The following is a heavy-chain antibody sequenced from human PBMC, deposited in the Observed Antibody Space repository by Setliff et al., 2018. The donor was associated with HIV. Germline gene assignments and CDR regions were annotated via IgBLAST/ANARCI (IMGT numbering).Heavy chain of an antibody. CDR2: LNPSGDST. Sequence: GASVKVSCKASGYTFTSYYVHWVRQAPGQGFEWMGILNPSGDSTAYAQKFQGRVTMSRDTSTSTVYMELSRLRSDDTAVYYCARGGYHGFGSYGDYWGQGTLVTVSS. CDR3: ARGGYHGFGSYGDY. CDR1: GYTFTSYY. J-gene: IGHJ4*02. D-gene: IGHD3-10*01. V-gene: IGHV1-46*01.